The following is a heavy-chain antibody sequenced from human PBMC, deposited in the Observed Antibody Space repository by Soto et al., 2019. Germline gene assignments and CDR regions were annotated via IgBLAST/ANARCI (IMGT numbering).Heavy chain of an antibody. CDR1: GFTFSSYG. Sequence: QVQLVESGGGVVQPGRSLRLSCAASGFTFSSYGMHWVRQAPGKGLEWVALVWYDGGNKYYADSVKGRFTISRDNSKNTLYLQMNCLRDEETAVYYCVRAAGYSGNDYVYYYGMDVWGQGTTVTVSS. D-gene: IGHD5-12*01. CDR2: VWYDGGNK. CDR3: VRAAGYSGNDYVYYYGMDV. V-gene: IGHV3-33*01. J-gene: IGHJ6*02.